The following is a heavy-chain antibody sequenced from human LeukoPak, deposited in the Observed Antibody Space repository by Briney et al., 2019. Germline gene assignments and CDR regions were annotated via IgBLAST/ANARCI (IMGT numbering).Heavy chain of an antibody. CDR1: GGSFSGYY. V-gene: IGHV4-34*01. CDR3: ARGTAMAPYYFDY. Sequence: ETLSLTCAVYGGSFSGYYWSWIRQPPGKGLEWIGEINHSGSTNYNPSIKRRVTISVDTSKNQFSLKLSSVTAADTAVYYCARGTAMAPYYFDYWGQGTLVTVSS. J-gene: IGHJ4*02. D-gene: IGHD5-18*01. CDR2: INHSGST.